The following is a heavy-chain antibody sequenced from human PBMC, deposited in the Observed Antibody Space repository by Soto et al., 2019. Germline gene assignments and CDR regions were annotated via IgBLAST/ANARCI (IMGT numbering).Heavy chain of an antibody. CDR2: SSVSGGST. CDR1: GFTFSSYA. D-gene: IGHD5-12*01. J-gene: IGHJ4*02. V-gene: IGHV3-23*01. CDR3: AKNSEYSVYDGTYFDY. Sequence: PGGSLRLSCAASGFTFSSYAMTWVRQAPGQGLKWVSGSSVSGGSTYYADSVKGRFTVSRDNSKSTLYLQMHSLRAEDTAVYYCAKNSEYSVYDGTYFDYWGQGTLVTVSS.